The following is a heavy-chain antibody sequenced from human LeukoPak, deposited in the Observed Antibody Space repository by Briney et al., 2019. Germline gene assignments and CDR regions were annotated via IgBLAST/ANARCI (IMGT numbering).Heavy chain of an antibody. CDR3: ARDLFPSYDFWSGYPH. CDR2: IKRDGSEK. J-gene: IGHJ4*02. D-gene: IGHD3-3*01. V-gene: IGHV3-7*01. Sequence: PGGSLRLSCAASRFTFNTYWMSWVRQVPGKGLEWVATIKRDGSEKYYVDPVKGRFTISRDNAKNSLYLQMNSLRAEDTAVYYCARDLFPSYDFWSGYPHWGQGTLVTVSS. CDR1: RFTFNTYW.